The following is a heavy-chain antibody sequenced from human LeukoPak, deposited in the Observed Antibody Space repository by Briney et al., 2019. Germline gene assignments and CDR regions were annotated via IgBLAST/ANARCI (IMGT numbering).Heavy chain of an antibody. J-gene: IGHJ4*02. CDR3: ARGETGGSGSYSYYFDY. CDR1: GGSFSGYY. CDR2: INHSGST. Sequence: SETLSLTCAVYGGSFSGYYWSWIRQPPGKGLEWIGEINHSGSTNYNPSLKSRVTIPVDTSKNQFSLKLSSVTAADTAVYYCARGETGGSGSYSYYFDYWGQGTLVTVSS. V-gene: IGHV4-34*01. D-gene: IGHD3-10*01.